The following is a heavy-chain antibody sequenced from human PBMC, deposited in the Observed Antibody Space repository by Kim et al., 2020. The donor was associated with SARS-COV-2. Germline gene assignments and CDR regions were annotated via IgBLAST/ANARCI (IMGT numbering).Heavy chain of an antibody. J-gene: IGHJ4*02. CDR2: INHSGST. D-gene: IGHD2-2*01. V-gene: IGHV4-34*01. CDR1: GGSFSGYY. Sequence: SETLSLTCAVYGGSFSGYYWSWIRQPPGKGLEWIGEINHSGSTNYNPSLKSRVTISVDTSKNQFSLKLSSVTAADTAVYYCAVGYCSSTSCYPQDYWGQGTLVTVSS. CDR3: AVGYCSSTSCYPQDY.